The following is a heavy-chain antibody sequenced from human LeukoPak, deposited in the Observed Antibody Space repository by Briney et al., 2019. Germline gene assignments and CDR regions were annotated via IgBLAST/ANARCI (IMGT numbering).Heavy chain of an antibody. D-gene: IGHD3-22*01. CDR2: FDPEDGGT. Sequence: ASVKVSCKASGYTFTSYGISWVRQAPGQGLEWMGGFDPEDGGTIYAQKFQGRVTMTEDTSTDTAYMELSSLRSEDTAVYYCATASNVVIDAFDIWGQGTMVTVSS. CDR1: GYTFTSYG. CDR3: ATASNVVIDAFDI. J-gene: IGHJ3*02. V-gene: IGHV1-24*01.